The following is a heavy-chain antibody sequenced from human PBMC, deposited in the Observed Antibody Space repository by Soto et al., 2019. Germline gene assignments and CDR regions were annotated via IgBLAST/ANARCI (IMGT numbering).Heavy chain of an antibody. V-gene: IGHV5-51*01. CDR3: ASTYYYGSGSYREFDY. Sequence: PGESLKISCKGSGYSFTSYWIGWVRQMPGKGLEWMGIIYPGDSDTRYSPSFQGQVTISADKSISTAYLQWSSLKASDTAMYYCASTYYYGSGSYREFDYWGQGTLVTVSS. CDR2: IYPGDSDT. D-gene: IGHD3-10*01. CDR1: GYSFTSYW. J-gene: IGHJ4*02.